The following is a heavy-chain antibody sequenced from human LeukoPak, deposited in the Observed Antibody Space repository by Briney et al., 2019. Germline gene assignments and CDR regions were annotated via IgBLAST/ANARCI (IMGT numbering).Heavy chain of an antibody. D-gene: IGHD3-22*01. Sequence: ASVKVSCKASGGTFSSYAISWVRQAPGQGLEWMGGIIPIFGTANYAQKFQGRVTITADESASTAYMELSSLRSEDTAVYYCARENHYYDSSGPIDYWGQGTLVTVSS. J-gene: IGHJ4*02. V-gene: IGHV1-69*13. CDR1: GGTFSSYA. CDR2: IIPIFGTA. CDR3: ARENHYYDSSGPIDY.